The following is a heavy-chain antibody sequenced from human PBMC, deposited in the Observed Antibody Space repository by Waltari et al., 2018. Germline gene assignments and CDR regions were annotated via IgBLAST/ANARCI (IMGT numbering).Heavy chain of an antibody. CDR1: GFSLFHFP. CDR3: AKEHTVTGARPFDY. D-gene: IGHD1-20*01. J-gene: IGHJ4*02. CDR2: ISGGGGNT. Sequence: EVHLLESGGVLTRPGGSLSLSFAASGFSLFHFPMSWGRQAPGKGLEWVSSISGGGGNTYYAASVEGRFIISRDNSKNTVSLEMTSLRAEDTAIYYCAKEHTVTGARPFDYWGRGTLVTVSS. V-gene: IGHV3-23*01.